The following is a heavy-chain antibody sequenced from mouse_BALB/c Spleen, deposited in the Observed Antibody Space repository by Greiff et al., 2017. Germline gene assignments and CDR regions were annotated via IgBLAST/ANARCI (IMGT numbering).Heavy chain of an antibody. CDR2: ISSGSSTI. CDR1: GFTFSSFG. J-gene: IGHJ4*01. D-gene: IGHD3-1*01. CDR3: ARSGYNYAMDY. Sequence: EVQVVESGGGLVQPGGSRKLSCAASGFTFSSFGMHWVRQAPEKGLEWVAYISSGSSTIYYADTVKGRFTFASDNPKNTLFLQMTSLGSEDTAMYYCARSGYNYAMDYWGQGTSVTVSS. V-gene: IGHV5-17*02.